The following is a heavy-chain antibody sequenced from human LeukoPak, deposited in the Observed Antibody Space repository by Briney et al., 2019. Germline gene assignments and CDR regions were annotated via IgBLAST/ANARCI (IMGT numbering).Heavy chain of an antibody. Sequence: PGGSLRLSCTASKFTFTSYWMSWVRQAPGKGLEWVATINQDGSEKYFVDSVKGRFTVSRDNAKNSLYLQMSSLRAEDTAVYYCARVADLLDYYYYMDVWGKGTTVTISS. CDR1: KFTFTSYW. CDR3: ARVADLLDYYYYMDV. V-gene: IGHV3-7*01. D-gene: IGHD2-15*01. J-gene: IGHJ6*03. CDR2: INQDGSEK.